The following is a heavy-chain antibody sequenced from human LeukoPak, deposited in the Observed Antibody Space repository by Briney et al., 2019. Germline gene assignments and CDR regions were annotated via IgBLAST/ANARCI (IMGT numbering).Heavy chain of an antibody. V-gene: IGHV4-59*08. D-gene: IGHD3-22*01. J-gene: IGHJ4*02. CDR1: GGSIISYY. CDR2: IHYSGST. Sequence: PSETLSLTCTVSGGSIISYYWSWIRQPPGKGLEWIGYIHYSGSTNYNPSLKSRVTISVDTSKNQFSLKLSPVTAADTAVYYCARSYYDSSGYHFDYWGQGTLVTVSS. CDR3: ARSYYDSSGYHFDY.